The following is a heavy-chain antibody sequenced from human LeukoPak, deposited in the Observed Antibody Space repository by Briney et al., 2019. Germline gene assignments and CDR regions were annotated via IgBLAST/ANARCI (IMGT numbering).Heavy chain of an antibody. CDR3: ASHSGYDIQKRDY. CDR2: ISSSSSYI. J-gene: IGHJ4*02. Sequence: GGSLRLSCAASGFTFSSYSMNWVRQAPGKGLEWVSSISSSSSYIYYAASVKGRFTISRDNAKNSLYLQMNSLRAEDTAVYYCASHSGYDIQKRDYWGQGTLVTVSS. V-gene: IGHV3-21*01. D-gene: IGHD5-12*01. CDR1: GFTFSSYS.